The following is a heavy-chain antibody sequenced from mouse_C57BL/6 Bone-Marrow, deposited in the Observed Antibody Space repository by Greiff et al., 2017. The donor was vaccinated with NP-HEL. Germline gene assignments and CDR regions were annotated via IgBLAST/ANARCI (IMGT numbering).Heavy chain of an antibody. Sequence: QVHVQQPGAELVKPGASVKLSCKASGYTFTSYWMQWVKQRPGQGLEWIGEIDPSDSYTNYNQKFKGKATLTVDTSSSAAYMQLSSLTSEDSAVYYCARAGYYYGSSLYYAMEYWGQGTSVTVAS. J-gene: IGHJ4*01. CDR2: IDPSDSYT. CDR3: ARAGYYYGSSLYYAMEY. D-gene: IGHD1-1*01. CDR1: GYTFTSYW. V-gene: IGHV1-50*01.